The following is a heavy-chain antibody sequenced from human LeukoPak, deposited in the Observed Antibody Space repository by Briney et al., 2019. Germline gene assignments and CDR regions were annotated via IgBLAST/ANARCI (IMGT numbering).Heavy chain of an antibody. CDR1: GFTFSSYS. D-gene: IGHD3-22*01. V-gene: IGHV3-48*04. CDR3: ARNEDYSDSTGYYSTFYLDS. Sequence: GGSLRLSCAASGFTFSSYSMNWVRQAPGKGLEWVSYISSSGSTIYYADSVKGRFTISRDNAKNSLYLQMNSLRAEDTAVYYCARNEDYSDSTGYYSTFYLDSWGQGTLVTVSS. J-gene: IGHJ4*02. CDR2: ISSSGSTI.